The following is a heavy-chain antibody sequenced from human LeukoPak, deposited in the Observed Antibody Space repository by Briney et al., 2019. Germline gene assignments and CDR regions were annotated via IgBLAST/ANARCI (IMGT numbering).Heavy chain of an antibody. CDR2: IKQDGSET. D-gene: IGHD6-19*01. Sequence: GRTLRLSCAASGFTFSSYWMSWVRQAPGKGLEWVANIKQDGSETYYVDSVKGRFTISRDNAKNSLFLQMNSLRAEDTAVYYCAADPEYTSGAWGQGTLVTVSS. CDR1: GFTFSSYW. V-gene: IGHV3-7*05. J-gene: IGHJ5*02. CDR3: AADPEYTSGA.